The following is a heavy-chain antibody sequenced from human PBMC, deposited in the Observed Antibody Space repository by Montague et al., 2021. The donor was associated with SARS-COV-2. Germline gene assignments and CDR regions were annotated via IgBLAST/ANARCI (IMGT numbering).Heavy chain of an antibody. D-gene: IGHD2-15*01. V-gene: IGHV4-59*08. CDR1: GGSISSFY. Sequence: SETLSLTCTVSGGSISSFYWSWFRQPPGKGLEWIGYISDSGSTNYNPSLTSRVTMSVDTSKNQFSLKVNSVTAADTAVYYCARHYSATTPAVYWGQGTLVTVAS. CDR2: ISDSGST. CDR3: ARHYSATTPAVY. J-gene: IGHJ4*02.